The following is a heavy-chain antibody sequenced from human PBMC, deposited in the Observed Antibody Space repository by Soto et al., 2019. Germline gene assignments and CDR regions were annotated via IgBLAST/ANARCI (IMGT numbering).Heavy chain of an antibody. D-gene: IGHD2-21*01. Sequence: ASVKVSCKASGYTFTSYDINWVRQATGQGLKRMGWMNPNSGNTGYAQKYQGRVTMTRNTSISTAYMELSSLRSEDTAVYYCALFAYYYYYYMDVWGKGTSVTVSS. CDR1: GYTFTSYD. V-gene: IGHV1-8*01. CDR2: MNPNSGNT. J-gene: IGHJ6*03. CDR3: ALFAYYYYYYMDV.